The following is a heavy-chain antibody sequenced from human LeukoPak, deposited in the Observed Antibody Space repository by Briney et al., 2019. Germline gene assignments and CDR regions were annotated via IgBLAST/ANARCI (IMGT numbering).Heavy chain of an antibody. Sequence: NPLETLSLTCTVSGDSISGYYWTWIRQPAGKGLEWIGRIYTSGSTNYNPSLKSRVTMSVDTSKNQFSLKMSSLTAADTAMYYCARARGGSGSYGHFDSWGQGTLVTVSS. D-gene: IGHD1-26*01. J-gene: IGHJ4*02. V-gene: IGHV4-4*07. CDR2: IYTSGST. CDR1: GDSISGYY. CDR3: ARARGGSGSYGHFDS.